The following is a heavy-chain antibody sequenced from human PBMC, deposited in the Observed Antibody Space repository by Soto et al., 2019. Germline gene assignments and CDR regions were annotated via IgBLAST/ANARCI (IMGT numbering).Heavy chain of an antibody. CDR3: ATADYSRSARWFDP. V-gene: IGHV4-34*01. J-gene: IGHJ5*02. Sequence: QVQLQQWGAGLLKPSETLSLTCAVYGGSFSGYYWSWIRQPPGKGLEWIGEINHSGSTNYNPSLKRRVTNSVGTSKNQFSLTLSSVTAADTAVYYCATADYSRSARWFDPWGQGTLVTVSS. CDR2: INHSGST. CDR1: GGSFSGYY. D-gene: IGHD6-13*01.